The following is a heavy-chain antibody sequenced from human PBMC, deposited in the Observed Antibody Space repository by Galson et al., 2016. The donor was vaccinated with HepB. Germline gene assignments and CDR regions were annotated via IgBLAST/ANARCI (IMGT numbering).Heavy chain of an antibody. D-gene: IGHD3-10*02. CDR1: EFTFSSYG. CDR2: ISHDGYRK. V-gene: IGHV3-30*18. J-gene: IGHJ4*02. Sequence: SLRLSCAVSEFTFSSYGMNWVRQAPGKGLDWVAAISHDGYRKHYPDSVTGRFTISRDNSKNTLYLQMNSLRAEATAVYYWSKEDSYVGGDYFEYWGQGTLVTVSS. CDR3: SKEDSYVGGDYFEY.